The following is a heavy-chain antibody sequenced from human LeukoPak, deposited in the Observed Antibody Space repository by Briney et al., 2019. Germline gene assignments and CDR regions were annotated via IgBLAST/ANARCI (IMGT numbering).Heavy chain of an antibody. CDR1: GFTFSSYW. CDR2: INSDGSST. Sequence: GGSLRLSCVASGFTFSSYWMHWVRQAPGKGLVWVSRINSDGSSTSYADSVKGRFTISRDNAKNTLYLQMNSLRAEDTAVYYCARVPVVAAENWFDPWGQGTLVTVSS. V-gene: IGHV3-74*01. D-gene: IGHD2-15*01. J-gene: IGHJ5*02. CDR3: ARVPVVAAENWFDP.